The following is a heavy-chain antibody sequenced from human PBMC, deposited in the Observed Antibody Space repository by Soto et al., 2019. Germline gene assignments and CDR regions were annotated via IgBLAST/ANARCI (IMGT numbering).Heavy chain of an antibody. D-gene: IGHD2-2*01. CDR1: GFTFSSYA. Sequence: GGSLRLSCAASGFTFSSYAMSWVRQAPGKGLEWVSAISGSGGSTYYADSVKGRFTISRDNSKNTLYLQMNSLRAEDTAVYYCAKAPPIFCSSTSCYRRNWFDPWGQGTLVTVSS. V-gene: IGHV3-23*01. CDR2: ISGSGGST. CDR3: AKAPPIFCSSTSCYRRNWFDP. J-gene: IGHJ5*02.